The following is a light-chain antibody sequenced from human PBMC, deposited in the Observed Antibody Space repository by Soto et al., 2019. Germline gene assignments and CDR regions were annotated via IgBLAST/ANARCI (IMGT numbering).Light chain of an antibody. CDR3: QQRSDWPLT. V-gene: IGKV3-11*01. J-gene: IGKJ5*01. CDR2: DVS. CDR1: QSVISNY. Sequence: EIALTQSPGTLSLSPGERATLSCRASQSVISNYLAWYQQKPGQAPRLLIYDVSNRASGIPARFSGSGSETDFTLTISSLEPEDFAVYYCQQRSDWPLTFGQGTRLEIK.